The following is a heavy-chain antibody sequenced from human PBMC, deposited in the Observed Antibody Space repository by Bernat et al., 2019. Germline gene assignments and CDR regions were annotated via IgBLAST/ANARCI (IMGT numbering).Heavy chain of an antibody. Sequence: VQLVESGGGVVQPGRSLRLSCAASGFTFSSYAMHWVRQASGKRLEWVGRIGSKANTYATAYAESVKGRFTISRDDSKNTAYLQMTSLKSEDTAVYYCLRYSNSNNWYFDLWGRGTLVTVSS. V-gene: IGHV3-73*01. D-gene: IGHD4-11*01. CDR1: GFTFSSYA. CDR2: IGSKANTYAT. CDR3: LRYSNSNNWYFDL. J-gene: IGHJ2*01.